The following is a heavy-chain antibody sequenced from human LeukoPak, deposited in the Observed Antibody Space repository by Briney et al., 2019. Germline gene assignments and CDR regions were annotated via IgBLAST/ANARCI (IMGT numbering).Heavy chain of an antibody. Sequence: ASVKVSCKASGYTFTGYYMHWVRQAPGQGLEWMGWISTNTGNPTYAQGFTGRFVFSMDTSVSTAYLEISSLKAEDTAVYYCARDLRVIGFDFWGQGTMVTVSS. D-gene: IGHD3-22*01. J-gene: IGHJ3*01. V-gene: IGHV7-4-1*02. CDR1: GYTFTGYY. CDR3: ARDLRVIGFDF. CDR2: ISTNTGNP.